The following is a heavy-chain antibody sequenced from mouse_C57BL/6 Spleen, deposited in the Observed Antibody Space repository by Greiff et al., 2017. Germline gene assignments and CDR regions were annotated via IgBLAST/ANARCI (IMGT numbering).Heavy chain of an antibody. Sequence: QVQLQQSGAELVKPGASVKISCKASGYAFSSYWMNWVKQRPGKGLEWIGQIYPGDGDTNYNGKFKGKATLTADKSSSTAYMQLSSLTSEDSAVYFCARGPYDGYYCFAYWGQGTLVTVSA. CDR1: GYAFSSYW. V-gene: IGHV1-80*01. CDR2: IYPGDGDT. D-gene: IGHD2-3*01. J-gene: IGHJ3*01. CDR3: ARGPYDGYYCFAY.